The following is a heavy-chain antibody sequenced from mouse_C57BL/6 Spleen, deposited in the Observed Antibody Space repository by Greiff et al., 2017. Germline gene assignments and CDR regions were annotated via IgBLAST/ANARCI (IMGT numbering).Heavy chain of an antibody. D-gene: IGHD1-1*01. Sequence: QVQLQQSGAELVRPGSSVKLSCKASGYTFTSYWMDWVKQRPGQGLEWIGNIYPSDSESHYNQKFKDKATLTVDKSSSTAYIQLSSLTSEDTAVYYCARDGASHCFDYWGQGTTLTVSS. CDR3: ARDGASHCFDY. CDR1: GYTFTSYW. J-gene: IGHJ2*01. V-gene: IGHV1-61*01. CDR2: IYPSDSES.